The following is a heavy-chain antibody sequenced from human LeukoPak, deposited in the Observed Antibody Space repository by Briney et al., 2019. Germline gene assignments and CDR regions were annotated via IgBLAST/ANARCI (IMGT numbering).Heavy chain of an antibody. CDR2: INPNSGGT. V-gene: IGHV1-2*06. CDR1: GYTFTSYG. Sequence: GSVKVSCKASGYTFTSYGISWVRQAPGQGLEWMGRINPNSGGTNYAQKFQGRVTMTRDTSISTAYMELSRLRSDDTAVYYCARWIERPLPSSGPIDYWGQGTLVTVSS. D-gene: IGHD6-19*01. CDR3: ARWIERPLPSSGPIDY. J-gene: IGHJ4*02.